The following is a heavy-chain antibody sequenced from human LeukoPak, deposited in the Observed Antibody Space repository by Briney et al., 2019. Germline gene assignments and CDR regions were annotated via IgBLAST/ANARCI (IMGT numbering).Heavy chain of an antibody. D-gene: IGHD3-22*01. CDR1: GGSISSYY. J-gene: IGHJ4*02. Sequence: SETLSLTCTVSGGSISSYYWSWIRQPPGKGLEWIGYIYYSGSTNYNPSLKSRVTISVDTSKNQFSLKLSPVTAADTAVYYCARGDSSVYYFGYWGQGTLVTVSS. CDR3: ARGDSSVYYFGY. CDR2: IYYSGST. V-gene: IGHV4-59*12.